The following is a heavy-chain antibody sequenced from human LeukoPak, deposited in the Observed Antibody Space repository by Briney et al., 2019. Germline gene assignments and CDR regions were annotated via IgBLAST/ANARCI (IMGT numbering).Heavy chain of an antibody. CDR2: ISGDGSNT. CDR3: ARSNWHFDL. V-gene: IGHV3-74*01. D-gene: IGHD7-27*01. CDR1: GFTFSSSR. J-gene: IGHJ4*02. Sequence: GGSLRLSCVASGFTFSSSRMHWVRQGPGKGLVWISRISGDGSNTDHVDSVKGRFTISRDNAKNTLYLQMNSLRAEDTAVYYCARSNWHFDLWGQGTLVTVSS.